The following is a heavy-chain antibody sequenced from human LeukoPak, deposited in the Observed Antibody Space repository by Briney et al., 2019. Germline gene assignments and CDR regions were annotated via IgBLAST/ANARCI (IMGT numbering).Heavy chain of an antibody. J-gene: IGHJ4*02. Sequence: SETLSLTCAVYGGSFSGYYWSWIRQHPGKGLEWIGYIYYSGSTYYNPSLKSRVTISVDTSKNQFSLKLSSVTAADTAVYYCARAPHYGDYGTHFDYWGQGTLVTVSS. D-gene: IGHD4-17*01. CDR2: IYYSGST. V-gene: IGHV4-31*11. CDR3: ARAPHYGDYGTHFDY. CDR1: GGSFSGYY.